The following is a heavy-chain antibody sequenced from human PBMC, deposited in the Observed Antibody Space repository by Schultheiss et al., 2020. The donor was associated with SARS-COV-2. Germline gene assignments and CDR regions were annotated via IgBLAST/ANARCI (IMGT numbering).Heavy chain of an antibody. Sequence: SETLSLTCTVSGGSISSYYWSWIRQPPGKGLEWIGYIYYSGSTNYNPSLKSRVTISVDTSKNQFSLKLSSVTAADTAVYYCARVLAAAGSGYYYYYGMDVWGQGTTVTVSS. CDR1: GGSISSYY. D-gene: IGHD6-13*01. V-gene: IGHV4-59*01. CDR3: ARVLAAAGSGYYYYYGMDV. CDR2: IYYSGST. J-gene: IGHJ6*02.